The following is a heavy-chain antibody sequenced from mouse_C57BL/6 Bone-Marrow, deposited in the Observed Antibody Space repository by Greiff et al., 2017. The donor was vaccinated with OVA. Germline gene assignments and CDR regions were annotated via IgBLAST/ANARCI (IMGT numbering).Heavy chain of an antibody. J-gene: IGHJ4*01. CDR3: ARHPLITTVVAPYAMDY. Sequence: QVQLKESGPGLVAPSQSLSITCTVSGFSLTSYGVHWVRQPPGKGLEWLVVIWSDGSTTYNSALKSRLSISKDNSKSQVFLKMNSLQTDDTAMYYCARHPLITTVVAPYAMDYWGQGTSVTVSS. D-gene: IGHD1-1*01. V-gene: IGHV2-6-1*01. CDR2: IWSDGST. CDR1: GFSLTSYG.